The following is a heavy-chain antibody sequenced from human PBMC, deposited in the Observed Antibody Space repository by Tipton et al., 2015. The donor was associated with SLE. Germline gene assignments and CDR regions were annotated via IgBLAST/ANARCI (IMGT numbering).Heavy chain of an antibody. J-gene: IGHJ5*02. CDR1: GGSISSGGYY. D-gene: IGHD1-20*01. V-gene: IGHV4-31*03. Sequence: TLSLTCTVSGGSISSGGYYWSWIRQHPGKGLEWIGYIYYSGSTYYNPSLKSRVTISTDTSKNQFSLKLSSVTAADTAAYYCARDDKWNDPGWWFDPWGQGTLVTVSS. CDR3: ARDDKWNDPGWWFDP. CDR2: IYYSGST.